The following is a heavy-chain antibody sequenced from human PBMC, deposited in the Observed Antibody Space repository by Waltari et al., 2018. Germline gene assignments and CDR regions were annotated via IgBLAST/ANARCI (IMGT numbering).Heavy chain of an antibody. D-gene: IGHD5-12*01. CDR3: ASGVGFWSLNGYDMGYYFDY. CDR2: IFPHETT. CDR1: GDSTPWIRHS. V-gene: IGHV4-39*01. Sequence: QLQLKESGPGLVKPSETLSLTCVVSGDSTPWIRHSWGWVRQSPGKGLEWSGSIFPHETTYYRPSLKSRVSLSIDSSESQFSLKLSSVTATDTAVYFCASGVGFWSLNGYDMGYYFDYWGQGALVSVSS. J-gene: IGHJ4*02.